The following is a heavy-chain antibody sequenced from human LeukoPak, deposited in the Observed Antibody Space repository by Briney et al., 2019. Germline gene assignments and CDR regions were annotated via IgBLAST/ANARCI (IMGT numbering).Heavy chain of an antibody. J-gene: IGHJ4*02. CDR2: INQDGSKE. D-gene: IGHD5-12*01. V-gene: IGHV3-7*01. CDR1: GFIFSNYW. Sequence: QPGGSLRLSCTASGFIFSNYWMTWVRQAPGKGLEWVAQINQDGSKEYYIDSVKARFSISRDNARNSLSLQMNSLRAEDTAVYYCVRDGGVSGYDLLDYWGQGTLVTVSS. CDR3: VRDGGVSGYDLLDY.